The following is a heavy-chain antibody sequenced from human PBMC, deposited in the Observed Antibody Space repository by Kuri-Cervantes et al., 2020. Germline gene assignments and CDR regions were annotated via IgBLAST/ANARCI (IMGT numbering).Heavy chain of an antibody. CDR1: GFTFSSYS. CDR2: ISSSSSTT. Sequence: GGSLRLSCAASGFTFSSYSMNWVRQAPGKGLEWVSYISSSSSTTYYADSVKGRFNISRDNSKNTLYLQMNSLRAEDTAVYYCARQALRITMVRGGYGMDVWGQGTTVTVSS. J-gene: IGHJ6*02. D-gene: IGHD3-10*01. V-gene: IGHV3-48*01. CDR3: ARQALRITMVRGGYGMDV.